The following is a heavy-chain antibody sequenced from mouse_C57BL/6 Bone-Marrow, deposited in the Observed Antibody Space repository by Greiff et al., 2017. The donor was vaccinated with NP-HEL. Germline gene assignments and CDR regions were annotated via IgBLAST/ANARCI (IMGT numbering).Heavy chain of an antibody. CDR1: GFNIKDDY. Sequence: VQLQESGAELVRPGASVKLSCTASGFNIKDDYMHWVKQRPEQGLEWIGWIDPENGDTEYASKFQGKATITADTSSNTAYLQLSSLTSEDTAVYYCTTSPPYFDVWGTGTTVTVSS. J-gene: IGHJ1*03. CDR3: TTSPPYFDV. V-gene: IGHV14-4*01. CDR2: IDPENGDT.